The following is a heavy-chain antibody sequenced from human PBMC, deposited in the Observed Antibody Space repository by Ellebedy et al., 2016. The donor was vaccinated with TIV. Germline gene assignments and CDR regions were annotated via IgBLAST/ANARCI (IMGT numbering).Heavy chain of an antibody. CDR1: GFPFSTYS. CDR2: ISSNGETI. CDR3: AGDGAVVFGVPFDT. Sequence: GESLKISXAASGFPFSTYSMNWIRQAPVKGLEWLSYISSNGETIFYADSLRGRFTVSRDNAKNSLYLHMSGLTEEDTAVYFCAGDGAVVFGVPFDTWGQGALVTVSS. J-gene: IGHJ5*02. V-gene: IGHV3-48*02. D-gene: IGHD3-16*01.